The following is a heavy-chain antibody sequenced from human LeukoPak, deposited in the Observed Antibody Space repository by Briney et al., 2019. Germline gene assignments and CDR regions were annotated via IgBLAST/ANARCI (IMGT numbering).Heavy chain of an antibody. V-gene: IGHV1-8*01. Sequence: GASVKVSCKASGYTFTSYDIHWVRQATGQGLEWMGWMNPNNGNTGYAQKFQGRVTMTRSTSISTAYMELSSLRSEDTAVYYCARLASSSWPLYYYYGMDVWGQGTTVTVSS. J-gene: IGHJ6*02. CDR2: MNPNNGNT. D-gene: IGHD6-13*01. CDR3: ARLASSSWPLYYYYGMDV. CDR1: GYTFTSYD.